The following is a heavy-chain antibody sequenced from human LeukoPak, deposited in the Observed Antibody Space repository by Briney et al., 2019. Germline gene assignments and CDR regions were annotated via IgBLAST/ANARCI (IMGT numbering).Heavy chain of an antibody. CDR2: ISGSGGST. CDR3: ARDGPPIVVVPAALQYYYYYGMDV. Sequence: GGSLRLSCAASGFTFSSYAMSWVRQAPGKGLEWVSAISGSGGSTYYADSVKGRFTISRDNSKNTLYLQMNSLRAEDTAVYYCARDGPPIVVVPAALQYYYYYGMDVWGQGTTVTVSS. J-gene: IGHJ6*02. V-gene: IGHV3-23*01. D-gene: IGHD2-2*02. CDR1: GFTFSSYA.